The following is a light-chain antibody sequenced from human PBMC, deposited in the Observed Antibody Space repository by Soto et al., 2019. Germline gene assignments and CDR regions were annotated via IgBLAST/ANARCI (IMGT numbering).Light chain of an antibody. CDR2: GNS. CDR1: RSNIGAGYD. V-gene: IGLV1-40*01. Sequence: QAVVTQPPSESGAPGQRVTISCTGSRSNIGAGYDVHWYQQLPGTAPKLLIYGNSNRPSGVPDRFSGSKSGTSASLAITGLQAEDEADYYCQSYDSSLSGYVVFGGGTKLTVL. CDR3: QSYDSSLSGYVV. J-gene: IGLJ2*01.